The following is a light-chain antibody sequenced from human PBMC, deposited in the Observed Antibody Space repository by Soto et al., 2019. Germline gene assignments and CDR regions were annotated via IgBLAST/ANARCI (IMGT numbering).Light chain of an antibody. CDR3: SSFTTSSTFV. Sequence: QSALAQPASVSGAPGQSITISCTGTSSDVGRYNYVSWFQQHPGKAPKLLIYDVSNWPSGVSDRFSGSKSGNTASLTISGLQAEDEADYYCSSFTTSSTFVFGTGTKVPS. CDR1: SSDVGRYNY. J-gene: IGLJ1*01. V-gene: IGLV2-14*01. CDR2: DVS.